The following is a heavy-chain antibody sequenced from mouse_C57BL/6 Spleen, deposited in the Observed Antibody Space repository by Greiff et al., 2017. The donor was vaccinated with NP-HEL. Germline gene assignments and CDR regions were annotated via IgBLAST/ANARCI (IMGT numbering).Heavy chain of an antibody. J-gene: IGHJ2*01. Sequence: EVHLVESGGGLVQPGGSLSLSCAASGFTFTDYYMSWVRQPPGKALEWLGFIRNKANGYTTEYSASVKGRFTISRDNSQSILYLQMNALRAEDSATYYCARYPYDYDDGYYFDYWGQGTTLTVSS. CDR3: ARYPYDYDDGYYFDY. V-gene: IGHV7-3*01. CDR1: GFTFTDYY. CDR2: IRNKANGYTT. D-gene: IGHD2-4*01.